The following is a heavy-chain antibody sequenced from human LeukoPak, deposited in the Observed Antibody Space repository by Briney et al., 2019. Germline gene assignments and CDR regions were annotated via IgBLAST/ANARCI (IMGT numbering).Heavy chain of an antibody. D-gene: IGHD2-15*01. J-gene: IGHJ6*02. CDR3: ARGNCLYGGSCYPHYYYGMDV. CDR1: GFTFRDYH. CDR2: IRSSSSDI. Sequence: PGGSLRLSCAASGFTFRDYHMSWIRQAPGKGLEWVSYIRSSSSDIKYADSVRGRVTISRDNAKNSLSLQMNSLRAEDTAVYYCARGNCLYGGSCYPHYYYGMDVWGQGTTVTVSS. V-gene: IGHV3-11*06.